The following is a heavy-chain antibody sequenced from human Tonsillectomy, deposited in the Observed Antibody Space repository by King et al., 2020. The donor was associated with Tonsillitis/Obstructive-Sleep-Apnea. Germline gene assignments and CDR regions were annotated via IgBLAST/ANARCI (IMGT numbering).Heavy chain of an antibody. Sequence: LQLQESGPGLVKPSQTLSLTCTVSGGSISSGGYYWSWIRQHPGMGLEWIGYIYYSGSTYYNPSLKSRVTISVDTSKNQFSLKLSSVTAADTAVYYCARASELHSPLYYYYMDVWGKGTTVTVSS. CDR3: ARASELHSPLYYYYMDV. V-gene: IGHV4-31*03. CDR1: GGSISSGGYY. D-gene: IGHD1-7*01. CDR2: IYYSGST. J-gene: IGHJ6*03.